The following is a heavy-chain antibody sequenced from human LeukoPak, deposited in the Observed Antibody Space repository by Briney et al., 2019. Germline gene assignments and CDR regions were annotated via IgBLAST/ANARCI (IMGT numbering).Heavy chain of an antibody. V-gene: IGHV3-7*01. CDR1: GFTFSSYW. Sequence: GSLRLSCAASGFTFSSYWMSWVRQAPGKGLEWVANIKQDGSEKYYVDSVKGRFTISRDNAKNSLYLQMNSLRAEDTAVYFCARDRYSYGHYYYYMDVWGKGTTVTVSS. J-gene: IGHJ6*03. CDR2: IKQDGSEK. CDR3: ARDRYSYGHYYYYMDV. D-gene: IGHD5-18*01.